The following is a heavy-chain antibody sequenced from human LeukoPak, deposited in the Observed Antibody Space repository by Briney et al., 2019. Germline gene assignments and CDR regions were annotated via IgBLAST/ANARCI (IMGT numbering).Heavy chain of an antibody. CDR2: ISYDGSNK. Sequence: QPGGSLRLSCAASGFTFSSYGMHWVRQAPGKGLEWVAVISYDGSNKYYADSVKGRFTISRGNSKNTLYLQMNSLRAEDTAVYYCARGSRDSSGYLDYWGQGTLVTVSS. V-gene: IGHV3-30*03. CDR1: GFTFSSYG. CDR3: ARGSRDSSGYLDY. D-gene: IGHD3-22*01. J-gene: IGHJ4*02.